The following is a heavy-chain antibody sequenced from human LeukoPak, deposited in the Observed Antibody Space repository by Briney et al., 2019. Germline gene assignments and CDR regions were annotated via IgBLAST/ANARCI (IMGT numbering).Heavy chain of an antibody. Sequence: GGSLRLSCAASGFTFTKYGMHWVRQAPGKGLEWVAVIWYDGSDKYYAGSVKGRFAISRDNSKNTLDLQMNSLRAEDTAVYYCARAGGGYDLPVDYWGQGTLVTVSS. CDR2: IWYDGSDK. CDR3: ARAGGGYDLPVDY. D-gene: IGHD5-12*01. V-gene: IGHV3-33*01. CDR1: GFTFTKYG. J-gene: IGHJ4*02.